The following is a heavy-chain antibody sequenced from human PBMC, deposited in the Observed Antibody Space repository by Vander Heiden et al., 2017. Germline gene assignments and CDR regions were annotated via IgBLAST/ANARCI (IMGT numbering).Heavy chain of an antibody. D-gene: IGHD1-26*01. J-gene: IGHJ4*02. CDR1: GFTFSNAW. CDR3: TTEWELLRYFDY. CDR2: IKSKTDGGTT. V-gene: IGHV3-15*01. Sequence: EVQLVESGGGLVKPGGSLRLSCAASGFTFSNAWMSWVRQAPGKGLEWVGRIKSKTDGGTTDYAAPVKGRFTISRDDSKNTLYLQMNSLKTEDTAVYYCTTEWELLRYFDYWGQGTLVTVSS.